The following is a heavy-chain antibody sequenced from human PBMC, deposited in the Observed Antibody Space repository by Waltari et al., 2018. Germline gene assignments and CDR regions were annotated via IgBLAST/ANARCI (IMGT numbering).Heavy chain of an antibody. J-gene: IGHJ3*02. D-gene: IGHD2-2*02. CDR1: GGSISRYY. V-gene: IGHV4-4*07. CDR3: ASTLCTSTTCYTRDDAFDI. CDR2: IYPSGNT. Sequence: QVQLQESSPGLVKPSETLSLTCSVSGGSISRYYWSWIRQPAGKGLEWIGRIYPSGNTNYNPSLKSRVAMSVDTSKNQFSLRLSSVTAADTAVYYCASTLCTSTTCYTRDDAFDIWGQGTMVTVSP.